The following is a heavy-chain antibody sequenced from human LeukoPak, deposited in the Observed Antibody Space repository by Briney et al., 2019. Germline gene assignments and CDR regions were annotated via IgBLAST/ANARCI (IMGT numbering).Heavy chain of an antibody. V-gene: IGHV1-46*01. D-gene: IGHD1-14*01. CDR1: GYTFTSYY. CDR2: INPSGGST. J-gene: IGHJ6*03. CDR3: ASSVPQSPPQDYYYMDV. Sequence: GASVKVSCKASGYTFTSYYMHWVSQAPGQGLEWMGIINPSGGSTSYAQKFQGRVTMARDMSTSTVYMELSSLRSEDTAVYYCASSVPQSPPQDYYYMDVWGKGTTVTVSS.